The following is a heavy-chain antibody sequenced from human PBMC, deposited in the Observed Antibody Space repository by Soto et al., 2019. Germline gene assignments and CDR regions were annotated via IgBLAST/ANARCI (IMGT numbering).Heavy chain of an antibody. CDR1: GYIFTTYS. D-gene: IGHD3-22*01. J-gene: IGHJ4*02. CDR2: IHGDKGNT. CDR3: ARGLRDNRAYSAFDY. Sequence: QVQLVQSGTEVKEPGASVQIPCKASGYIFTTYSIHWVRQAPGQRLEWMGWIHGDKGNTNYSQKFQGRVTITMDTSASTAYMELSSLRSEDTAVYYCARGLRDNRAYSAFDYWGQGTLVTVPS. V-gene: IGHV1-3*01.